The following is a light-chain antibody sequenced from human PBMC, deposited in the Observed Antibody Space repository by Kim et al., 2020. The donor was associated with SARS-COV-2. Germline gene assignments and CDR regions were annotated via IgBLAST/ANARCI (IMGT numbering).Light chain of an antibody. CDR3: KARDSRGKVV. CDR2: AKD. CDR1: SLRKYY. V-gene: IGLV3-19*01. J-gene: IGLJ2*01. Sequence: SSELTQDPAVSVALGQTVRITCQGDSLRKYYATWYQQKARQDPVLVFYAKDKRPSGVPDRFSGSTSGNTASLTITGAQAADEADYYCKARDSRGKVVFGGGTKVTVL.